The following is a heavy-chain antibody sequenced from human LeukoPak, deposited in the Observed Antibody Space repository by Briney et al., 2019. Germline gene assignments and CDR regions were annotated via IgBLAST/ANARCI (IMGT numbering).Heavy chain of an antibody. CDR3: ARDRGNDFWSGSDY. V-gene: IGHV3-30-3*01. D-gene: IGHD3-3*01. CDR2: ISYDGNNK. J-gene: IGHJ4*02. Sequence: GGSLRLSCAASGFTFSSYAVHWVRQAPGKGLEWVAVISYDGNNKYYADSVKGRFTISRDNSKNTLYLQMNSLRPEDTAVYYCARDRGNDFWSGSDYWGQGTLVTVSS. CDR1: GFTFSSYA.